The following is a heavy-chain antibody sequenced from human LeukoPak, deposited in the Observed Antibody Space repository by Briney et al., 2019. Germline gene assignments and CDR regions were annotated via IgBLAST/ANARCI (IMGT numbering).Heavy chain of an antibody. CDR3: AKLEVLGYGSGSYSGY. V-gene: IGHV3-23*01. D-gene: IGHD3-10*01. CDR1: GFTFSTSP. J-gene: IGHJ4*02. Sequence: GGSLRLSCAASGFTFSTSPMSWVRQAPGKGLEWVSAISGSAVYIYYADSVKGRFTISRDNSKNTLYLQMNRLRAEDTAVYYCAKLEVLGYGSGSYSGYWGQGTLVTVSS. CDR2: ISGSAVYI.